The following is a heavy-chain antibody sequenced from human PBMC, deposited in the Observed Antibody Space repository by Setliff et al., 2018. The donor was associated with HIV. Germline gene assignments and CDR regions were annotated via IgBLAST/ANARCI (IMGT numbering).Heavy chain of an antibody. D-gene: IGHD3-3*01. CDR3: ARSPPTTFWSGYTYYYYMDV. CDR2: IYYSGST. J-gene: IGHJ6*03. Sequence: SETLSLTCAVFGGSFTDIGGSFTDYYWSWIRQPPGKGLEWIGYIYYSGSTNYNPSLKSRVTISVGTSKNQFSLKLNSVTAADTAVYYCARSPPTTFWSGYTYYYYMDVWGKGTTVTVSS. V-gene: IGHV4-61*08. CDR1: GGSFTDIGGSFTDYY.